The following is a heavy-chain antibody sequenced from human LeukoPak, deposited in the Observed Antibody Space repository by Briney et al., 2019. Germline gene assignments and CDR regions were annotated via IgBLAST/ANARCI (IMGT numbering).Heavy chain of an antibody. J-gene: IGHJ4*02. V-gene: IGHV3-66*01. CDR3: ARDVYSSSRFDY. Sequence: GGSLRLSCAASGFTVTSNYMSWVRQTPGKGLEWVSVIHSGGSTYYADSVKGRFTISRDKSKNTVYLQMSSLRAEDTAVYYCARDVYSSSRFDYWGQGTLVTVSS. CDR1: GFTVTSNY. D-gene: IGHD6-13*01. CDR2: IHSGGST.